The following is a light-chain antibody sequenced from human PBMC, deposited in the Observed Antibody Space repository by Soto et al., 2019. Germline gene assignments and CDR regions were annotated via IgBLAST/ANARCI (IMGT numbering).Light chain of an antibody. CDR3: CSYAGSTTVV. J-gene: IGLJ2*01. CDR1: SSDIGTYNL. V-gene: IGLV2-23*02. CDR2: EVT. Sequence: QSALTQPASVSGSPGQSITISCTGSSSDIGTYNLVSWYQQHPGKAPKLIIYEVTERPSGISNRFSGSKSGNTASLTISGLQAEDEADYYCCSYAGSTTVVFGGGTKLTVL.